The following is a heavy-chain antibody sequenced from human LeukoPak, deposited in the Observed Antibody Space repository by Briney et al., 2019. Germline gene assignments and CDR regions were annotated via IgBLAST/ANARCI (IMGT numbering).Heavy chain of an antibody. J-gene: IGHJ3*02. Sequence: QPGGSLRLSCATSGFTFSSYGMHWVRQAPGKGLEWVAVISYDGSNKYYADSVKGRFTISRDNSKNTLYLQMNSLRAEDTAVYYCAKVFLVGATALDAFDIWGQGTMVTVSS. CDR3: AKVFLVGATALDAFDI. V-gene: IGHV3-30*18. D-gene: IGHD1-26*01. CDR2: ISYDGSNK. CDR1: GFTFSSYG.